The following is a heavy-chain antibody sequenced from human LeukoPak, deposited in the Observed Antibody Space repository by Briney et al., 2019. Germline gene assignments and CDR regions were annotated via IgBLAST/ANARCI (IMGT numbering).Heavy chain of an antibody. CDR2: IGGSGSSS. CDR3: AEDFLYNVVDY. V-gene: IGHV3-23*01. CDR1: GFTFSNYA. Sequence: PGGSLRLSCAASGFTFSNYAMTWVRQAPGMGLEWVSSIGGSGSSSYYADSVKGRFTVSRDNSKNTLHLQMNSLRAEDTAVYYCAEDFLYNVVDYWGQGTLVAVSS. J-gene: IGHJ4*02. D-gene: IGHD3-10*01.